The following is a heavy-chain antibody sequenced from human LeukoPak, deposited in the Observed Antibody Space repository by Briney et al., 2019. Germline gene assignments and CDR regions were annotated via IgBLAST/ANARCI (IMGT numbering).Heavy chain of an antibody. J-gene: IGHJ3*02. CDR2: TYYRSKWYN. V-gene: IGHV6-1*01. CDR3: ASADLVVNAFDI. CDR1: GDSVSSNSAA. D-gene: IGHD3-22*01. Sequence: SQTLSLTCAISGDSVSSNSAAWNWIRQSPSRGLEWLGRTYYRSKWYNDYAVSVKSRITIDPDTSKNQFSLQLNSVTPEDTAVYYCASADLVVNAFDIWGQGTMVTVSS.